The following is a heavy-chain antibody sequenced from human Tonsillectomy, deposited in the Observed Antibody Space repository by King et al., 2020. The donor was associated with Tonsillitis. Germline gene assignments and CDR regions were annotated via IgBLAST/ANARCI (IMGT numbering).Heavy chain of an antibody. CDR1: GFSFSSYG. V-gene: IGHV3-33*05. J-gene: IGHJ4*02. Sequence: VQLVESGGGVVQPGRSLRLSCAASGFSFSSYGMHWVRQAPGKGLEWVALVSYDGRDKYYADSVKGRFTISRDNSKNTLYVQMNSPRAEDTAMYYCARVGGYSGYGLDYWGQGTLVTVSS. CDR2: VSYDGRDK. CDR3: ARVGGYSGYGLDY. D-gene: IGHD5-12*01.